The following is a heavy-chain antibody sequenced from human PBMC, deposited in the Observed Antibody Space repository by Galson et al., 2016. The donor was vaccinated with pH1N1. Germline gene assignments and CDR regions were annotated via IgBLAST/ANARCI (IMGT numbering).Heavy chain of an antibody. CDR3: ARESRIRDLGVGNWFDP. Sequence: ETLSLTCTVSGGSISSYYWTWIRQPAGKGLEWIGRIYASGRTIYSPSLKSRVTMSVDTSKNQLSLKLRSVTAADTAVYYCARESRIRDLGVGNWFDPWGQGTLVAVSS. CDR1: GGSISSYY. CDR2: IYASGRT. J-gene: IGHJ5*02. V-gene: IGHV4-4*07. D-gene: IGHD3-16*01.